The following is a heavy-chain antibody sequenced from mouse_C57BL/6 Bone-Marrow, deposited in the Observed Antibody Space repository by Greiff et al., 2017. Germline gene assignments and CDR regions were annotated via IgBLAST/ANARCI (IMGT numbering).Heavy chain of an antibody. CDR2: IYPGSGST. J-gene: IGHJ1*03. CDR1: GYTFTSYW. V-gene: IGHV1-55*01. Sequence: QVQLQQPGAELVKPGASVKMSCKASGYTFTSYWITWVKQRPGQGLEWIGDIYPGSGSTNYNEKFKSKATLTVDTSSSTAYMPLSSLTSEDSAVYYCAREEGMIYDGNPWYFDVWGTGTAVTVSS. CDR3: AREEGMIYDGNPWYFDV. D-gene: IGHD2-1*01.